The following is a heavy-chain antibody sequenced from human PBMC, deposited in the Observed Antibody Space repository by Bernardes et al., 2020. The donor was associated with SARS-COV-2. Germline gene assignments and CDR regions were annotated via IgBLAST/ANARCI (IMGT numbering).Heavy chain of an antibody. CDR3: ARDLFQWGPTGY. CDR1: GFTFSNYW. J-gene: IGHJ4*02. CDR2: KKKDGTEI. Sequence: GGSLRRYCAASGFTFSNYWMNWVRHTPGKGPEWVANKKKDGTEIDYVDSVKGRFTISRDNAKNSLYLEMNSRGVEDTAVCYCARDLFQWGPTGYWGQGTLVIVSS. D-gene: IGHD1-26*01. V-gene: IGHV3-7*01.